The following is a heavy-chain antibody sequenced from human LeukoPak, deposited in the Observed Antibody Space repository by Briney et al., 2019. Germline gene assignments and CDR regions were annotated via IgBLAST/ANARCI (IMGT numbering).Heavy chain of an antibody. V-gene: IGHV1-8*01. J-gene: IGHJ3*02. CDR1: GYTFTSYD. CDR2: MNPNSGNT. D-gene: IGHD4-17*01. CDR3: ASLYGDYVAFDI. Sequence: ASVKVSCKASGYTFTSYDINWVRQATGQGLEWMGWMNPNSGNTGYAQKFQGRVTMTRNTSISTAYMELSSLRSEDTAVCYCASLYGDYVAFDIWGQGTMVTVSS.